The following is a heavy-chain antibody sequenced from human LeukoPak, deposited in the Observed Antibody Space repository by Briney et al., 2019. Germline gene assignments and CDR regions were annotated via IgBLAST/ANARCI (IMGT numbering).Heavy chain of an antibody. V-gene: IGHV4-39*07. CDR2: IYYSGSP. Sequence: SETLSLTCTVSGGSIISTTYYWGWIRQPPGKGLEWIASIYYSGSPYYNPSLKSRVTISVDTSKNQFSLKLSSVTAADTAVYYCARDLRSGYGSGSEYYYYYYMDVWGKGTTVTVSS. D-gene: IGHD3-10*01. CDR1: GGSIISTTYY. CDR3: ARDLRSGYGSGSEYYYYYYMDV. J-gene: IGHJ6*03.